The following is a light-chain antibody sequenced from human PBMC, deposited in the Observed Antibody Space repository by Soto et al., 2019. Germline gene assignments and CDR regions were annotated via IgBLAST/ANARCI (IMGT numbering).Light chain of an antibody. CDR3: QTWVTGIHVV. CDR1: SGHSSYA. J-gene: IGLJ2*01. V-gene: IGLV4-69*01. CDR2: LDSDSSH. Sequence: VLSQSPSASASLGASVKLTCTLSSGHSSYAIAWHQHQPEKGPRYFIKLDSDSSHTKGDAISDRFSGASSGAERYLTISSIQYEDEADYYCQTWVTGIHVVFGGGTKLTV.